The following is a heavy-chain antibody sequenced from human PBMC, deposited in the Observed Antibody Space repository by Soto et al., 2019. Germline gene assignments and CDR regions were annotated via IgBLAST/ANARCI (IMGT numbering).Heavy chain of an antibody. D-gene: IGHD1-26*01. CDR1: GFTFSSCA. J-gene: IGHJ4*02. V-gene: IGHV3-23*01. CDR3: AKFEGGVSGPVDY. CDR2: ISGGGKNT. Sequence: GGSLRLSCAASGFTFSSCAMGWVRQAPGKGLEWVSGISGGGKNTYYADSVKGRIAISRDNSKNTLYLQMNSLRVEDTALYYCAKFEGGVSGPVDYWGQGTLVTVSS.